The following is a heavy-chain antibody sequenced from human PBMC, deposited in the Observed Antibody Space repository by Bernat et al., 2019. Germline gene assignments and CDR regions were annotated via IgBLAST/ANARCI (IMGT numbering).Heavy chain of an antibody. V-gene: IGHV1-69*02. Sequence: QVQLVQSGAEVKKPGSSVKVSCKASGGTFSSYTFSWVRQAPGQGLEWMGRIIPILGIANYAQKFQGRVTITADKSTSTAYMELSSLRSEDTAVYYCASIAVAGPFDYWGQGTLVTVSS. CDR2: IIPILGIA. CDR3: ASIAVAGPFDY. J-gene: IGHJ4*02. CDR1: GGTFSSYT. D-gene: IGHD6-19*01.